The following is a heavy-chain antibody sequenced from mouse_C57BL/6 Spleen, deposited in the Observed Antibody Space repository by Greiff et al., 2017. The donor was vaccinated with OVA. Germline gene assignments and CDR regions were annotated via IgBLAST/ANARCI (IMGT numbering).Heavy chain of an antibody. CDR2: IHPNSGST. J-gene: IGHJ4*01. V-gene: IGHV1-64*01. CDR3: ARRSDSNYDYYAMDY. Sequence: VQLQQPGAELVKPGASVKLSCKASGYTFTSYWMHWVKQRPGQGLEWIGMIHPNSGSTNYNEKFKSKATLTVDKSSSTAYMQLSSLTSEDSAVYYCARRSDSNYDYYAMDYWGQGTSVTVSS. CDR1: GYTFTSYW. D-gene: IGHD2-5*01.